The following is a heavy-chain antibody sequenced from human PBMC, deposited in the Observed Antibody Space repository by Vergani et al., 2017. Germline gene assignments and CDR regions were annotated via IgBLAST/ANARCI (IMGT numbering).Heavy chain of an antibody. V-gene: IGHV3-23*01. J-gene: IGHJ4*02. CDR3: ARLSXDTTPYLQGGYDC. CDR2: ISARYPST. D-gene: IGHD2-15*01. Sequence: EVQLLQSGGGVIQPGGSVRLSCAASGFTFSACPMTWVRQAPGKGLEWVSAISARYPSTYYADSVKGRFTISRDNSKNMLYLQMNSLRAEDTAVYYCARLSXDTTPYLQGGYDCWGQGPLVSVSS. CDR1: GFTFSACP.